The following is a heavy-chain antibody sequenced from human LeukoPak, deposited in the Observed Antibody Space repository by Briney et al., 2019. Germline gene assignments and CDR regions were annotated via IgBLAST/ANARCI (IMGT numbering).Heavy chain of an antibody. CDR1: GGSISSSSYY. CDR2: IYYSGST. J-gene: IGHJ5*02. D-gene: IGHD3-3*01. Sequence: SEILSLTCTVSGGSISSSSYYWGWIRQPPGKGLEWIGSIYYSGSTYYNPSLKSRVTISVDTSKNQFSLKLSSVTAADTAVYYCARHLYDSTDYDFWSTQRGFDPWGQGTLVTVSS. V-gene: IGHV4-39*01. CDR3: ARHLYDSTDYDFWSTQRGFDP.